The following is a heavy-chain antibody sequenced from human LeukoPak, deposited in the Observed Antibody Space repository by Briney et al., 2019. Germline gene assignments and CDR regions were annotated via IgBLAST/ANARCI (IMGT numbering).Heavy chain of an antibody. Sequence: GGSLRLSCAASGFTFSSYGMHWVRQAPGKGLEWVAFIRNDGGDKYYADSVKGRFAISRDNSKNTLYLQMNSLRAEDTAVYYCAKVLSSSWGYFGFWGQGTLVTVSS. V-gene: IGHV3-30*02. CDR2: IRNDGGDK. CDR3: AKVLSSSWGYFGF. CDR1: GFTFSSYG. J-gene: IGHJ4*02. D-gene: IGHD6-13*01.